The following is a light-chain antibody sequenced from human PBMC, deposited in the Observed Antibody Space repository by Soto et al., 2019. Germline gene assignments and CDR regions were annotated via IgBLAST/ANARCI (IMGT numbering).Light chain of an antibody. CDR3: SSDAGNYNYV. CDR1: SSDVGRYDH. J-gene: IGLJ1*01. V-gene: IGLV2-8*01. CDR2: EVT. Sequence: QSVLTQPPSASGSPGQSVTIPCTGTSSDVGRYDHVSWYQQHPGKAPKLMIYEVTRRPAGVPDRFSGSKSGNTASLTVSGLQVEDEAEYFCSSDAGNYNYVFGTGTKVTVL.